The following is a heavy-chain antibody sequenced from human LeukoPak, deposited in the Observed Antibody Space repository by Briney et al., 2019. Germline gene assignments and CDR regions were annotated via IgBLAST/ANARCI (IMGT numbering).Heavy chain of an antibody. V-gene: IGHV1-2*02. CDR1: GYTFTGYY. CDR3: ARGGICSGGSCYSHNWFDP. D-gene: IGHD2-15*01. CDR2: INPSSGAT. J-gene: IGHJ5*02. Sequence: EASVKVSCKASGYTFTGYYMHWVRQAPGQGLEWMGWINPSSGATNYSQKFQSTVTMTRDTFISTDYMKLMRLTSDDTAVYYCARGGICSGGSCYSHNWFDPWGQGTLVTVSS.